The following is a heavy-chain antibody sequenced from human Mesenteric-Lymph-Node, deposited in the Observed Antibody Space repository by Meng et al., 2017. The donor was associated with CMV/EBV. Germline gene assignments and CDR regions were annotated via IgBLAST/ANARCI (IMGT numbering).Heavy chain of an antibody. CDR3: ARGLWFGDHYFDY. Sequence: SGPTLVKPTETLTLTCTVSGFSFSNVRVGVSWIRQPPGKALEWLAHIFSNDQKSYSTSLNSRLTISKDTSKSQVVLTMTNMDPVDTATYYCARGLWFGDHYFDYWGQGTLVTVSS. CDR1: GFSFSNVRVG. J-gene: IGHJ4*02. D-gene: IGHD3-10*01. V-gene: IGHV2-26*01. CDR2: IFSNDQK.